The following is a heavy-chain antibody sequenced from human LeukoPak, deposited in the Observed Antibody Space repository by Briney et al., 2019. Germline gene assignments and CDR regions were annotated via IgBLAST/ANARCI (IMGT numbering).Heavy chain of an antibody. CDR1: GFTFSSYG. V-gene: IGHV3-23*01. D-gene: IGHD1-1*01. J-gene: IGHJ4*02. CDR2: ISGSGSTS. CDR3: AKGRVRQFDPFDY. Sequence: PPGGSLRLSCAASGFTFSSYGISWVRQAPGKGLEWVSFISGSGSTSDYADSVKGRFTISRDNSKNTLYLQMNNLRAEDTAVYYCAKGRVRQFDPFDYWGQGTLVTVSS.